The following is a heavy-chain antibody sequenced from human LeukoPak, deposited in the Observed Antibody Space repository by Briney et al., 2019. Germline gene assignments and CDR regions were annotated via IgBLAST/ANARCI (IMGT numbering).Heavy chain of an antibody. CDR3: ARDPRASGTYSFFDY. Sequence: GGSLRLSCAASGFTFSSHAMNWVRQAPGKGLEWVSVITSSAVSTYYAASVKGRFTISRDNSENTLYLQMNGLRAEDTAVYYCARDPRASGTYSFFDYWGQGTLVTVSS. V-gene: IGHV3-23*01. CDR1: GFTFSSHA. D-gene: IGHD3-10*01. CDR2: ITSSAVST. J-gene: IGHJ4*02.